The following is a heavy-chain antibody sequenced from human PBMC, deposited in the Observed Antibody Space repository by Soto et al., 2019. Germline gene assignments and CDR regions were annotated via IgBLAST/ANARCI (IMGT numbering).Heavy chain of an antibody. D-gene: IGHD5-12*01. CDR1: GGTFSSYA. CDR2: IIPIFGTA. J-gene: IGHJ4*02. V-gene: IGHV1-69*13. Sequence: SVKVSCKASGGTFSSYAISWVRQAPGQGLEWVGGIIPIFGTANYAQKFQGRVTITADESTSTAYMELSSLRSEDTAVYYCASTEVEMATSSRLESWGQGTLVTVSS. CDR3: ASTEVEMATSSRLES.